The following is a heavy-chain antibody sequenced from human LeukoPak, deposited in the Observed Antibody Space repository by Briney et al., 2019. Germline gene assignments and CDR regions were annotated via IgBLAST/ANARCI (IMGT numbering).Heavy chain of an antibody. Sequence: ASVKVSCKTSGYTFTDSYIHWVRQAPGQGLEWMGRINPNSGDPNYPQKFQGRVTMTRDTSISTAYMEMSSLTSDDTAVYYCAMSARHCNNGVCFTDYYIELWGKGTTVIVSS. CDR1: GYTFTDSY. CDR3: AMSARHCNNGVCFTDYYIEL. J-gene: IGHJ6*03. D-gene: IGHD2-8*01. CDR2: INPNSGDP. V-gene: IGHV1-2*06.